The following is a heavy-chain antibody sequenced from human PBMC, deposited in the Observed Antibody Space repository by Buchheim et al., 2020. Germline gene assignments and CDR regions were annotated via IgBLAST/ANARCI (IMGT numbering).Heavy chain of an antibody. Sequence: QVLVQESGPGLVQPSETLFLTCSVSADSFSSYYWSWIRQTPGKGLEWIGYTSNSGSINYNPSLRSRVTISVDTSKRQFSLKVTAVSTADTAMYYCARQQWFNRPFDLWGQGTL. V-gene: IGHV4-59*01. CDR3: ARQQWFNRPFDL. D-gene: IGHD3-22*01. CDR2: TSNSGSI. J-gene: IGHJ4*02. CDR1: ADSFSSYY.